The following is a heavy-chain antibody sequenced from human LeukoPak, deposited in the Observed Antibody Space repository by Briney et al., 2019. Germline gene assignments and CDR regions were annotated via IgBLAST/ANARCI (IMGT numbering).Heavy chain of an antibody. CDR1: GGSISSYY. CDR3: ARDLVGPDYYDSSGYANWFDP. Sequence: SETLSLTCTVSGGSISSYYWSWIRQPPGKGLEWIGYIYYSGSTNYNPSLKSRVTISVDTSKNQFSLKLSSVTAADTAVYYCARDLVGPDYYDSSGYANWFDPWGQGTLVTVSS. CDR2: IYYSGST. V-gene: IGHV4-59*12. D-gene: IGHD3-22*01. J-gene: IGHJ5*02.